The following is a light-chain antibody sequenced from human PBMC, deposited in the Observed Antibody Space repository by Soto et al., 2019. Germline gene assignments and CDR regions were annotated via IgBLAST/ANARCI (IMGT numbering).Light chain of an antibody. J-gene: IGKJ3*01. CDR2: AAS. CDR3: QKYNSAPPLT. CDR1: QGISNY. V-gene: IGKV1-27*01. Sequence: DIQMTQSPSSLSASVGDRVTITCRASQGISNYLAWYQRKPGKVPKLLIYAASTLQSGVPSRFSGSGSGTYFTLTISSLQPEDVATYYCQKYNSAPPLTFGPGTKVDIK.